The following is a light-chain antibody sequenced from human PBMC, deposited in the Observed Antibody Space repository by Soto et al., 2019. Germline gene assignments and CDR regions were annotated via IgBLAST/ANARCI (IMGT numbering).Light chain of an antibody. Sequence: QSALTQPASVSGSPGQSITISFTGGSGDIGSHNLVSWYQQYLGKAPKVIIYATTKRPSGVSDRFSGSKSGSVASLTISGLQADDEANYYCCSHVNDFTHWIFGGGTQLTVL. V-gene: IGLV2-23*01. CDR2: ATT. CDR3: CSHVNDFTHWI. CDR1: SGDIGSHNL. J-gene: IGLJ3*02.